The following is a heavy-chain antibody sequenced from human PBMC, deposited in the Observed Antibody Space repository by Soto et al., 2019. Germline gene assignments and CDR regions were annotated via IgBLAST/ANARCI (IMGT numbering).Heavy chain of an antibody. D-gene: IGHD2-2*01. CDR3: ARLLGYCSSTSCKTNYYYYYMDV. CDR2: ISAYNGNT. V-gene: IGHV1-18*01. CDR1: GYTFTSYG. J-gene: IGHJ6*03. Sequence: ASVKVSCKASGYTFTSYGISWVRQAPGQGLEWMGWISAYNGNTNYAQKLHGRVTMTTDTSTSTAYMELRSLRSDDTAVYYCARLLGYCSSTSCKTNYYYYYMDVWGKGTAVTVSS.